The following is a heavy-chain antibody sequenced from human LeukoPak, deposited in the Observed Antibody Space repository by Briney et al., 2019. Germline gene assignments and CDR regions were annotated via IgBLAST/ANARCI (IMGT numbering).Heavy chain of an antibody. V-gene: IGHV3-23*01. CDR2: ISGSGGST. CDR3: ANPAAAGLFDY. D-gene: IGHD6-13*01. Sequence: ETLSLTCTVSGGSISSYYWSWVRQAPGKGLEWVSAISGSGGSTYYADSVKGRFTISRDNSKNTLYLQMNSLRAEDTAVYYCANPAAAGLFDYWGQGTLVTVSS. CDR1: GGSISSYY. J-gene: IGHJ4*02.